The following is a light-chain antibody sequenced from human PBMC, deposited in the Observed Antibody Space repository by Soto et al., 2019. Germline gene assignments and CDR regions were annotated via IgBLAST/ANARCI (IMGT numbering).Light chain of an antibody. V-gene: IGKV1-27*01. J-gene: IGKJ1*01. CDR3: QKYNNAPRT. CDR2: AAS. CDR1: QGISNY. Sequence: DIQMTQSPSSLSASVGDTVTITCRASQGISNYLAWYQQKPGQVPNLLIYAASTLQSGVPSRFSGSGSGTDFTLTISSLRPEDVATYYWQKYNNAPRTFGQGNKVEI.